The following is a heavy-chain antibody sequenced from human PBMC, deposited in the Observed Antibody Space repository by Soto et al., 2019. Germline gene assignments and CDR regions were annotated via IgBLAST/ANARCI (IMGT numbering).Heavy chain of an antibody. CDR1: GFSLSTSGVG. CDR2: IYWDDDK. CDR3: AHQLLLPAEGDFWSGFYFDY. D-gene: IGHD3-3*01. V-gene: IGHV2-5*02. Sequence: QITLKESGPTLVKPTQTLTLTCTFSGFSLSTSGVGVGWIRQPPGKALEWLALIYWDDDKRYSPSLKSRLTLTKDTSKNQVVLTMTNMDPVDTATYYCAHQLLLPAEGDFWSGFYFDYWGQGTLVTVSS. J-gene: IGHJ4*02.